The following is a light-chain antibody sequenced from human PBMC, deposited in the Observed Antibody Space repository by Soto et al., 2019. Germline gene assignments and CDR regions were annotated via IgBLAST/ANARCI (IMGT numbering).Light chain of an antibody. Sequence: QSVLTQPASVSGSPGQSITISCTGTSSDVGGYKYVSWYQQHPDKAPKLIIFEVSNRPSGISSRFSGSKSGNTASLTISGLQVEDEADYYCASYTSSSTSVIFGRGTQLTVL. V-gene: IGLV2-14*01. CDR1: SSDVGGYKY. J-gene: IGLJ7*01. CDR2: EVS. CDR3: ASYTSSSTSVI.